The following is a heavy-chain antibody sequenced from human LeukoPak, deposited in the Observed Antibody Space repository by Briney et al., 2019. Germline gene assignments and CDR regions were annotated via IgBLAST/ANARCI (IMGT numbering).Heavy chain of an antibody. CDR3: ARNQQLGGHSYYYYGMDV. D-gene: IGHD3-16*01. CDR2: ISGGGVTT. CDR1: GFTSIAYA. J-gene: IGHJ6*02. V-gene: IGHV3-23*01. Sequence: GGSLRLSCVGSGFTSIAYALTWARQALGKGLEWVSSISGGGVTTYYADSVKGRFTISRDNSKNTLYLQMNSLRADDTAIYYCARNQQLGGHSYYYYGMDVWGQGTTVTVSS.